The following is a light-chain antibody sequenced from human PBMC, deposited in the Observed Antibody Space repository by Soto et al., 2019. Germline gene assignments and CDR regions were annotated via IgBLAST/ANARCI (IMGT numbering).Light chain of an antibody. J-gene: IGKJ2*01. CDR3: QQYNSYSGT. Sequence: DIQMTQSPSTLSASVGDRVTITCRASQSNSSWLAWYQQKPGKAPKLLIYDASSLESGVPSRFSGSGSGTEFTLTISSLQPDDFATYYCQQYNSYSGTFGQGTKLEIK. V-gene: IGKV1-5*01. CDR1: QSNSSW. CDR2: DAS.